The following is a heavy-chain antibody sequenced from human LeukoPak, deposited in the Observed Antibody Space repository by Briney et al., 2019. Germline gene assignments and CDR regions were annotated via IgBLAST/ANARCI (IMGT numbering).Heavy chain of an antibody. CDR2: IYYSGST. Sequence: PSETLSLTCTVSGGSISSGDYYWSWIRQPPGKGLEWIGYIYYSGSTYYNPSLKSRVTILVDTSKNQFSLKLSSATAADTAVYYCARYRGSYYLGYWGQGTLVTVSS. CDR1: GGSISSGDYY. V-gene: IGHV4-30-4*01. D-gene: IGHD1-26*01. J-gene: IGHJ4*02. CDR3: ARYRGSYYLGY.